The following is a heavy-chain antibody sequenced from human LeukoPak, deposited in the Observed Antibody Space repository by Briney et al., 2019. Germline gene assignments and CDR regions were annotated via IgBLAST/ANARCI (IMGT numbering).Heavy chain of an antibody. Sequence: GGSLRLSCAASGFTFSNYWMSWVRQAPGKGLEWVANVQHIGGETYYVDSVKGRFTISRDNAKNSVYLQMNSLGADDTAVYYCATYSILNAREFRYWGQGTLVTVTS. CDR3: ATYSILNAREFRY. J-gene: IGHJ1*01. CDR2: VQHIGGET. D-gene: IGHD4-11*01. V-gene: IGHV3-7*01. CDR1: GFTFSNYW.